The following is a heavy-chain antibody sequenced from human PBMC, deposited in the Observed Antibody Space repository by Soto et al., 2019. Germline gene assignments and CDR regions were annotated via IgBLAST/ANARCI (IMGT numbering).Heavy chain of an antibody. CDR2: FYYSGST. CDR1: GGSVSSGSYY. Sequence: QVQLQESGPGLVKPSETLSLTCTVSGGSVSSGSYYWSWIRQPPGKGLEWIGYFYYSGSTNYNPSLKSRFTISVDTSKHQFSLKLGSVTAADTAVYYCARGAYYDFWGGYSYRWFAPWGQGTLVTVSS. D-gene: IGHD3-3*01. J-gene: IGHJ5*02. V-gene: IGHV4-61*01. CDR3: ARGAYYDFWGGYSYRWFAP.